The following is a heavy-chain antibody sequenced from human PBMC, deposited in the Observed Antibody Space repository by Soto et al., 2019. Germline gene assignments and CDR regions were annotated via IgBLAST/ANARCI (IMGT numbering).Heavy chain of an antibody. V-gene: IGHV3-15*07. CDR2: IKSKTDGGTP. Sequence: PGGSVRLSCAASGFTFSNAWINWVRQAPGKGLEWVGRIKSKTDGGTPDYAAPGKGRFAISRDDSKNMVYLQMNSLETEDTGIYYCTTDSYSSIIVVRFDYWGHGTLVTVSS. CDR1: GFTFSNAW. CDR3: TTDSYSSIIVVRFDY. J-gene: IGHJ4*01. D-gene: IGHD3-22*01.